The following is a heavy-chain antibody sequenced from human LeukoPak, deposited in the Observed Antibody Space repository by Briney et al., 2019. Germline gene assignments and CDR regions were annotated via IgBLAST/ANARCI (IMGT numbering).Heavy chain of an antibody. CDR2: TYYRSKWYN. CDR1: GDSVSSNSAA. D-gene: IGHD7-27*01. CDR3: ATNWANFEWAFDI. J-gene: IGHJ3*02. Sequence: SQTLSLTCAISGDSVSSNSAAWNWIRQSRSRGLEWLGTTYYRSKWYNDYAVSVKSRITINPDTSKNQFSLQLNSVTPEDTAVYYCATNWANFEWAFDIWGQGTMVTVSS. V-gene: IGHV6-1*01.